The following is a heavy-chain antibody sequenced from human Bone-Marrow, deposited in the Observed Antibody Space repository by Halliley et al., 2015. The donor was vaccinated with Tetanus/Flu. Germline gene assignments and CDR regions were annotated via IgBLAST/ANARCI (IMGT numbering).Heavy chain of an antibody. V-gene: IGHV1-18*01. CDR3: ARDLGKYSSSWYDAFDI. D-gene: IGHD6-13*01. Sequence: QVQLVQSGAEVKKPGASVKVSCKASGYTFTSYGIGWVRQAPGQGLEWMGWISAYNGNTNYTQKLQGRVTMTTDTSTSTAYMELRSLRSDDTAVYYCARDLGKYSSSWYDAFDIWGQGTMVTVSS. CDR2: ISAYNGNT. CDR1: GYTFTSYG. J-gene: IGHJ3*02.